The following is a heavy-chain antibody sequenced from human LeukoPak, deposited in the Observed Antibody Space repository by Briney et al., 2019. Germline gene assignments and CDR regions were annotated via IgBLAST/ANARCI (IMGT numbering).Heavy chain of an antibody. CDR3: ARVFELRYFDY. Sequence: GGSLRLSCAASGFTFSSYSMNWVRQAPGKGLEWVSSISGSSSYIYYADSVKGRFTISRDNSKNTLYLQMNSLRADDTAVYYCARVFELRYFDYWGQGTLVTVSS. D-gene: IGHD1-26*01. V-gene: IGHV3-21*01. CDR2: ISGSSSYI. J-gene: IGHJ4*02. CDR1: GFTFSSYS.